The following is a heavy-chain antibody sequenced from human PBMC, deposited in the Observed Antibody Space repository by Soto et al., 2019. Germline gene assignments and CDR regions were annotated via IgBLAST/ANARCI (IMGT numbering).Heavy chain of an antibody. Sequence: QVQLQESGPGLVKPSQTLSLTCTVSGGSISSGDYFWSWIRQPPGKGPEWIGYIHNSGSTYYNPSLKSRVITSAAMSKNQFFLKLNSVTAADTAVYYCAREVMVREVIKTYHFGMDVWGQGTTVTVSS. D-gene: IGHD3-10*01. CDR1: GGSISSGDYF. CDR3: AREVMVREVIKTYHFGMDV. J-gene: IGHJ6*02. V-gene: IGHV4-30-4*01. CDR2: IHNSGST.